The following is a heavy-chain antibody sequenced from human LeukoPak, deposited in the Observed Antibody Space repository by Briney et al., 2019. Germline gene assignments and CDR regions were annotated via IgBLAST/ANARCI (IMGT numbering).Heavy chain of an antibody. V-gene: IGHV1-8*01. CDR3: ARAPRVWSGYYTPNWFDP. D-gene: IGHD3-3*01. Sequence: ASVRVSCKASGYTFTSYDINWVRQATGQGLEWMGWMNPNSGNTGYAQKFQGRVTMTRNTSISTAYMELSSLRSEDTAVYYCARAPRVWSGYYTPNWFDPWGQGTLVTVSS. CDR2: MNPNSGNT. J-gene: IGHJ5*02. CDR1: GYTFTSYD.